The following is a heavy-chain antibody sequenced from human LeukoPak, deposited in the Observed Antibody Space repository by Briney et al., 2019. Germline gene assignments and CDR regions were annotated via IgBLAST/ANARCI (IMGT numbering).Heavy chain of an antibody. CDR1: GFSFSTYA. J-gene: IGHJ5*02. CDR3: ARDYYSSSGSIYNWFDP. V-gene: IGHV3-30*04. CDR2: LSSDGSKK. D-gene: IGHD3-10*01. Sequence: PGGSLRLSCAASGFSFSTYAMHWVRQVPGKGLEWVAVLSSDGSKKFYVDSVKGRFTLSRDNSKNTLSLQMDSLTAEDTAVYYCARDYYSSSGSIYNWFDPWGQGTLVTVSS.